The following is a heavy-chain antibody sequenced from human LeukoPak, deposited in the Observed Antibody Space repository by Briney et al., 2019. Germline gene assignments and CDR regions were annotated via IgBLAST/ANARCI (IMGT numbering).Heavy chain of an antibody. CDR2: INQDAGEK. J-gene: IGHJ4*02. CDR1: GFTFSNFW. Sequence: PGGSLRLSCVASGFTFSNFWMSWVRQAPGKGLEWVANINQDAGEKYFLDSVKGRFTISRDNSKNSLYLQMNSLRVEDTALYFCARLESSGWYRFDYWGQGTLVTVSS. D-gene: IGHD6-19*01. V-gene: IGHV3-7*01. CDR3: ARLESSGWYRFDY.